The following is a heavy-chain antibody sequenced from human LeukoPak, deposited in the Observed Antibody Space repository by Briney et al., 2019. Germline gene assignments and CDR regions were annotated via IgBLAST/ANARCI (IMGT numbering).Heavy chain of an antibody. CDR2: ISVYNGNT. D-gene: IGHD2-8*01. CDR1: GYTLTTYG. J-gene: IGHJ4*02. V-gene: IGHV1-18*01. Sequence: ASVKVSCKAAGYTLTTYGLSWVRQAPGQGLEWMGWISVYNGNTNYAQKFQGRVTMTTDTSTSTAYMELRSLRSDDTAVYYCAGVGKYEIWGQGTLVTVSS. CDR3: AGVGKYEI.